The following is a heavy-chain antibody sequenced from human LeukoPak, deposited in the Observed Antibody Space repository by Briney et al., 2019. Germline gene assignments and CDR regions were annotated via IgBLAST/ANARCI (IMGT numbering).Heavy chain of an antibody. CDR1: GASISSYY. J-gene: IGHJ4*02. CDR2: IYYSGST. D-gene: IGHD1-26*01. CDR3: ARSIYSGTSNFDY. Sequence: SETLSLTCTVSGASISSYYWSWIRQPPGKGLEWIGYIYYSGSTNYNPSLQSRVTISIDTSKNQFSLKLSSVTAADTAVDYCARSIYSGTSNFDYWGQGTLVTVSS. V-gene: IGHV4-59*01.